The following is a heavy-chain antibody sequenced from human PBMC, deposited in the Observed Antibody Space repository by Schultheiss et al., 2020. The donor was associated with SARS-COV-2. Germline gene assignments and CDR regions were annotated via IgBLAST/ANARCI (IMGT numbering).Heavy chain of an antibody. D-gene: IGHD5-12*01. CDR1: GGSISRYY. CDR2: IYYSGST. J-gene: IGHJ4*02. CDR3: ARGYDSHFDY. Sequence: SETLSLTCTVSGGSISRYYWSWIRQPPGKGLEWIGYIYYSGSTNYNPSLKSRVTISVDTSKNQFSLKLSSVTAADTAVYYCARGYDSHFDYWGQGTLVTVSS. V-gene: IGHV4-59*01.